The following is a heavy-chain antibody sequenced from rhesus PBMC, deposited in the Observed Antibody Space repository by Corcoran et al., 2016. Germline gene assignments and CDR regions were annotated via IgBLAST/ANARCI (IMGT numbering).Heavy chain of an antibody. V-gene: IGHV1S2*01. CDR1: GYTFTDYY. Sequence: QVQLVQSGAEVKKPGSSVKVSCKASGYTFTDYYMHWVQQAPRQGLEWMGWINLYNGNTKYAQKFQGRVTMTRDTATSTAYMELSSLRSEDTAVYYCARKGFDYWGQGVLVTVSS. CDR3: ARKGFDY. J-gene: IGHJ4*01. CDR2: INLYNGNT.